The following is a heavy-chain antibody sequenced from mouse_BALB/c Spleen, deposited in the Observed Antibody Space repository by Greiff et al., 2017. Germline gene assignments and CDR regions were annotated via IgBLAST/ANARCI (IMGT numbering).Heavy chain of an antibody. Sequence: VKLQQSGAELVRPGVSVKISCKGSGYTFTDYAMHWVKQSHAKSLEWIGVISTYYGDASYNQKFKGKATMTVDKSSSTAYMELARLTSEDSAIYYCARSYDYWGQGTTLTVSS. D-gene: IGHD1-1*01. J-gene: IGHJ2*01. CDR2: ISTYYGDA. CDR3: ARSYDY. CDR1: GYTFTDYA. V-gene: IGHV1S137*01.